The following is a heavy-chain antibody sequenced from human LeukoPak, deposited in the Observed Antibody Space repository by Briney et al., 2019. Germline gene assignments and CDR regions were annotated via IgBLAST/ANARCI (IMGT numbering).Heavy chain of an antibody. J-gene: IGHJ4*02. Sequence: GGSLRLSCAASGFTVSSNYMSWVRQAPGKGLEWVSVIYSGGSTYYADSVKGRFTISRDNSKNTLYLQMNSLRAEDTAVYYCAKGSRGYDSYYFDYWGQGTLVTVSS. CDR3: AKGSRGYDSYYFDY. CDR1: GFTVSSNY. D-gene: IGHD5-12*01. V-gene: IGHV3-53*01. CDR2: IYSGGST.